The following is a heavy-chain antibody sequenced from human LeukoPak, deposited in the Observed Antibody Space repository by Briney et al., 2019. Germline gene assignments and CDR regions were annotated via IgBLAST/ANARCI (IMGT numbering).Heavy chain of an antibody. Sequence: GRSLRLACAASGFTFNNYGMHYVRQAPGKGLEWVAVISDDGRNKNYAVSVKGRFTISRDNSNNTLYLQMNSQRAEDTGVYYCAKDRETTASGTFDYWGQGTLVTVSS. D-gene: IGHD6-13*01. CDR1: GFTFNNYG. J-gene: IGHJ4*02. CDR3: AKDRETTASGTFDY. V-gene: IGHV3-30*18. CDR2: ISDDGRNK.